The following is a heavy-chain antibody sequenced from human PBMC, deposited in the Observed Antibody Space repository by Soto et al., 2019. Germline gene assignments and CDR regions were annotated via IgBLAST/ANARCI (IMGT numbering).Heavy chain of an antibody. CDR3: ARKLEASVRHVEWFSYKWFDP. CDR1: SGSFSGYY. D-gene: IGHD3-9*01. CDR2: ISQSGNT. V-gene: IGHV4-34*01. J-gene: IGHJ5*02. Sequence: PSETLSLTCSIYSGSFSGYYWSWIRQPPGKGLEWIGEISQSGNTNYHPSLKSRVSMSVDTSKNRISLNMSSVTAADTALYFCARKLEASVRHVEWFSYKWFDPWGPGTLVTVSS.